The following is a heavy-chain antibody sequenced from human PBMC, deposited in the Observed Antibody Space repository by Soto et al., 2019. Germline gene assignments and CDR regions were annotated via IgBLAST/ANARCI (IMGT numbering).Heavy chain of an antibody. CDR2: TYYGSKWYN. V-gene: IGHV6-1*01. J-gene: IGHJ5*01. CDR1: GDSASSNSVA. CDR3: ARDRSPGSSSWYDC. Sequence: SQTLSLTCAISGDSASSNSVAWNWIRQSPSRGLEWLGRTYYGSKWYNDYAVSVKSRITINPDTSKNLFSLQLHSVTPEDTAVYYCARDRSPGSSSWYDCWGQGTLVTAPQ. D-gene: IGHD6-13*01.